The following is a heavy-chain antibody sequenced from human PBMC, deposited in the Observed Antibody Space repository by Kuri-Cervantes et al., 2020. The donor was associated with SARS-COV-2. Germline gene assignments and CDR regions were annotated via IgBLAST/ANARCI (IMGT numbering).Heavy chain of an antibody. CDR1: GYAIASGYH. V-gene: IGHV4-59*01. D-gene: IGHD3-3*01. Sequence: SQALSLTCGVSGYAIASGYHWGWIRQPPGKGLEWIGYIYYSGSTNYNPSLKSRVTISVDTSKNQFSLKLSSVTAADTAVYYCARDRAIFGVVIIPAGWFDPWGQGTLVTVSS. J-gene: IGHJ5*02. CDR2: IYYSGST. CDR3: ARDRAIFGVVIIPAGWFDP.